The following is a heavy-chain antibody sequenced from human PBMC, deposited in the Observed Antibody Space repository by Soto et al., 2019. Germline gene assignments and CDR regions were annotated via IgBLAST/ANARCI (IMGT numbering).Heavy chain of an antibody. D-gene: IGHD6-19*01. CDR1: GCPFSSYA. CDR3: AREKQVVAVAGLDY. J-gene: IGHJ4*02. V-gene: IGHV3-30-3*01. Sequence: PGGALRLSCATSGCPFSSYAMHWVRQAPGKGLEWVAVISYDGSNKYYADSVKGRFTISRDNSKNTLYLQMNSLRAEDTAVYYCAREKQVVAVAGLDYWGQGTLVTVSS. CDR2: ISYDGSNK.